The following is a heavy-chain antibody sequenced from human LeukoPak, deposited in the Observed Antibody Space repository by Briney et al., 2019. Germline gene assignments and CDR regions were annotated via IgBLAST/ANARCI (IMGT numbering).Heavy chain of an antibody. CDR2: ISYDASNK. D-gene: IGHD3-22*01. V-gene: IGHV3-30-3*01. CDR1: AFTFSSYA. Sequence: GGSLRPSCAASAFTFSSYAMHWVRQAPGKGLEWVAVISYDASNKYYADSVKGRFTISRDNSKNTLYLQMNSLRAEDTAVYYCASPTYYYESSGYLGVYYLDYWGQGTLVTVSS. CDR3: ASPTYYYESSGYLGVYYLDY. J-gene: IGHJ4*02.